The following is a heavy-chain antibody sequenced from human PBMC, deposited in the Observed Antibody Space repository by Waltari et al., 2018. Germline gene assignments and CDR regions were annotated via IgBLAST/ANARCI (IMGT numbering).Heavy chain of an antibody. D-gene: IGHD3-22*01. V-gene: IGHV3-30*09. J-gene: IGHJ6*02. CDR3: ARDYCDRTNCHGMDV. CDR1: EFTFSSYA. Sequence: QVQLVESGGGVVQPGRSLRLSCAASEFTFSSYAMHWVRQAPGRGLGWGAVISDNERNIYYVDSVKGRFAISRDNSKKMLYLQMNSLRAEDTAVYYCARDYCDRTNCHGMDVWGQGTTVTVSS. CDR2: ISDNERNI.